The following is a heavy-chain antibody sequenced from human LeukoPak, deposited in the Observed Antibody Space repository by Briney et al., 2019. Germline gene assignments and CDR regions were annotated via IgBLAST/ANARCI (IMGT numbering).Heavy chain of an antibody. CDR2: ISGSGGST. J-gene: IGHJ3*02. CDR1: GFTFSSYA. Sequence: PGGSLRLSCAASGFTFSSYAMSWVRQAPGKGLEWVSAISGSGGSTYYADSVKGRFTISRDNSKNTLYLQMNSLRAEDTAVYYCAKDRYSGSYYTDAFDIWGQGTMVTVSS. D-gene: IGHD1-26*01. CDR3: AKDRYSGSYYTDAFDI. V-gene: IGHV3-23*01.